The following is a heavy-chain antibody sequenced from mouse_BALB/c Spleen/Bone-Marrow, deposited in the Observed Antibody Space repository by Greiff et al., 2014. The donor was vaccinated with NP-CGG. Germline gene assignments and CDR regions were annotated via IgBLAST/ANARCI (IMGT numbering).Heavy chain of an antibody. CDR2: IDPANGNT. Sequence: DVKLQESGAELVKPGASVKLSCTASGFNIKDTYMHWVKQRPEQGLEWIGRIDPANGNTKYDPKFQGKATITAYTSSNTAYLQLSSLTSEDTAVYYCASYYYGSAWFAYWGQGTLVTVSA. J-gene: IGHJ3*01. CDR3: ASYYYGSAWFAY. D-gene: IGHD1-1*01. V-gene: IGHV14-3*02. CDR1: GFNIKDTY.